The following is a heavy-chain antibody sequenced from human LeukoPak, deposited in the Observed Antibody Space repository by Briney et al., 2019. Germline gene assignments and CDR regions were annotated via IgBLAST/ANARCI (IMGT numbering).Heavy chain of an antibody. Sequence: GGSLRLSCAASGFTISSYWMTWVRQAPGKGLEWVANIKPDGNEEYYVDSVKGRFTISRDNAKNSLYLQLNSLRAEDTAVYYCASQPSVADLDYWGQGTLVTVSS. CDR3: ASQPSVADLDY. CDR2: IKPDGNEE. CDR1: GFTISSYW. V-gene: IGHV3-7*01. J-gene: IGHJ4*02. D-gene: IGHD6-6*01.